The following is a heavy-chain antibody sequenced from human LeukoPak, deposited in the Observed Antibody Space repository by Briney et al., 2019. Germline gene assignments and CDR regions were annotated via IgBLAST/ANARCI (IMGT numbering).Heavy chain of an antibody. V-gene: IGHV3-48*01. D-gene: IGHD6-6*01. CDR1: RFTFSSYS. J-gene: IGHJ4*02. Sequence: GGSLRLSCAASRFTFSSYSMSWVRQAPGKGLEWVSYISCSSSTIYYADSVKGRFTISRDNARNSLYLQMNSLRAEDTAVYYCATKDRDSSSSGYFDYWGQGTLVTVSS. CDR3: ATKDRDSSSSGYFDY. CDR2: ISCSSSTI.